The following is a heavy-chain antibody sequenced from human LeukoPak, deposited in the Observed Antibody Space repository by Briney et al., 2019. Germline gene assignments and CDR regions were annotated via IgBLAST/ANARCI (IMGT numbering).Heavy chain of an antibody. Sequence: GGSLRLSCAASGFTFSSYTMNWVRQAPGKGLEWVSSISSSSSYIYYADSVRGRFTISRDNAKNSLYLQINSLRAEDTAVYYCARVGRGYSGSSDYWGQGTLVTVSS. CDR1: GFTFSSYT. CDR2: ISSSSSYI. D-gene: IGHD5-12*01. CDR3: ARVGRGYSGSSDY. V-gene: IGHV3-21*01. J-gene: IGHJ4*02.